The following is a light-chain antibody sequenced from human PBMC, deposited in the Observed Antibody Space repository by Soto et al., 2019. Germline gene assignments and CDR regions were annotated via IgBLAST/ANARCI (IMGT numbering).Light chain of an antibody. CDR2: EVN. J-gene: IGLJ2*01. V-gene: IGLV2-14*01. CDR3: ASYTNISTLL. Sequence: QSVLTQPPSASGSPGQSVAISCTGTSSDVGGYNYVSWYQQHPGKAPKLMIYEVNKRPSGVSNRFSGSKSGNTASLTISGLQAEDEADYYCASYTNISTLLFGGGTKLTVL. CDR1: SSDVGGYNY.